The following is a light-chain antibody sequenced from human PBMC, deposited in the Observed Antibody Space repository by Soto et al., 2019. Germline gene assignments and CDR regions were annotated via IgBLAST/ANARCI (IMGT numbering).Light chain of an antibody. V-gene: IGLV2-8*01. CDR2: EVT. CDR1: SSDVGGYNY. Sequence: QSALTQPPSASGSPGQSVAISCTGTSSDVGGYNYVSWYQHHPGKVPKLMIYEVTKRPSGVPDRFSGSKSGNTASLTVSGLQAEDEAEYYCSSYTSNYIVVLGGGTKLTFL. CDR3: SSYTSNYIVV. J-gene: IGLJ2*01.